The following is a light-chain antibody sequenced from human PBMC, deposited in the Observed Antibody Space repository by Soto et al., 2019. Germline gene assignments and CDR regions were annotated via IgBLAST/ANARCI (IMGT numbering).Light chain of an antibody. J-gene: IGKJ4*01. V-gene: IGKV3-11*01. Sequence: DIVLTQSPTTLSLSPGERATISCRASQSVSSYFAWYQQQPGQAPRLLIYDASTRAADIPARFSGSGSGTDFTLTISSLEPEDFAVYYCQQRSDWPLTFGGGTKVEIK. CDR1: QSVSSY. CDR2: DAS. CDR3: QQRSDWPLT.